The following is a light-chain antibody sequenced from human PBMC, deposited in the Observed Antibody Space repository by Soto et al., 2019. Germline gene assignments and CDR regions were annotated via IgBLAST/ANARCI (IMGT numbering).Light chain of an antibody. CDR1: QSVGSN. Sequence: EIVLTHSPATLSVSPGERATLSCRARQSVGSNLAWYQQRPGQPPRLLIYDASTRATDIPARFSGGGSGTEFTLTISSLQSEDFAVYYCQQYNNLTYTFVQGTKLQIK. J-gene: IGKJ2*01. V-gene: IGKV3-15*01. CDR2: DAS. CDR3: QQYNNLTYT.